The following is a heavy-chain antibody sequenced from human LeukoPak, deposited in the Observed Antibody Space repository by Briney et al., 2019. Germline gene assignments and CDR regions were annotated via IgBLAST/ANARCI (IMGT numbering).Heavy chain of an antibody. CDR1: GYSFTSYW. CDR2: IYPGDSDT. V-gene: IGHV5-51*01. J-gene: IGHJ4*02. Sequence: GESLKISCKGSGYSFTSYWVGWVRQMPGKGLEWMGIIYPGDSDTRYSASFQGQVTISADKSISTSYLQWSSLKAADTAMYYCARTYSSPDYWGQGTLVTVSS. CDR3: ARTYSSPDY. D-gene: IGHD6-13*01.